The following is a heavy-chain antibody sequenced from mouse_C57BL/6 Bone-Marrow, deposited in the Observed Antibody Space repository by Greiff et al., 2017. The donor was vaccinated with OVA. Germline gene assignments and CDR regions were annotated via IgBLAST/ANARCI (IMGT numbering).Heavy chain of an antibody. CDR2: ISRGSSTI. V-gene: IGHV5-17*01. D-gene: IGHD1-1*01. Sequence: EVQVVESGGGLVKPGGSLKLSCEASGFTFSDYGMNWVQQAPEKGLEWVAYISRGSSTIYYADTVKGRFTISTDKAANTLFLQLTSLTSEDSAVYYCARPYYYGSSWFDYWGQGTVVTVSA. CDR3: ARPYYYGSSWFDY. CDR1: GFTFSDYG. J-gene: IGHJ3*01.